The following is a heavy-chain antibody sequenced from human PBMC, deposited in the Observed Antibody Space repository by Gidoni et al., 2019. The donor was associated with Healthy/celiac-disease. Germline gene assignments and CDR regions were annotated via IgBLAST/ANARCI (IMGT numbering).Heavy chain of an antibody. Sequence: EVQLVESGGGLVQPGRPLRLYCTAAGFTSGDYAMSWFRQAPGKGLGWVGFIRSKAYGGRTGSAASVKGRFTISRDDSKSTAYLQMNSLRTEATDVYYCTRERYSSGPNRHMDVWGQGTTVTVSS. V-gene: IGHV3-49*03. D-gene: IGHD6-19*01. J-gene: IGHJ6*02. CDR1: GFTSGDYA. CDR3: TRERYSSGPNRHMDV. CDR2: IRSKAYGGRT.